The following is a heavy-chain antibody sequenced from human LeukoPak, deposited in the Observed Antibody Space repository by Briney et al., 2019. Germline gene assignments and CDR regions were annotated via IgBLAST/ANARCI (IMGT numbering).Heavy chain of an antibody. D-gene: IGHD6-13*01. V-gene: IGHV4-59*01. CDR2: LYYSGST. CDR3: ARAKYSSSWYGWFDY. Sequence: NTSETLSLTCTVSGGSISSYYWSWIRQPPGKGLEWIGYLYYSGSTNYNPSLKSRVTISVDTSKNQFSLKLSSVTAADTAVYYCARAKYSSSWYGWFDYWGQGTLVTVSS. CDR1: GGSISSYY. J-gene: IGHJ4*02.